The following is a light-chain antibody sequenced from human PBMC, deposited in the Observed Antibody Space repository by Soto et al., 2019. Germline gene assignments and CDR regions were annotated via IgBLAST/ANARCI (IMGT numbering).Light chain of an antibody. CDR3: QQYGSSLWT. V-gene: IGKV3-20*01. Sequence: EIVFTQSPGTLSLSPGERATLFCRASQSVSSSYLAWYQQKPGQAPRLLIYGASSRATGIPDRFSGSGSGTDFTLTISRLEPEDFAVYFCQQYGSSLWTFGKGTTVEIK. J-gene: IGKJ1*01. CDR2: GAS. CDR1: QSVSSSY.